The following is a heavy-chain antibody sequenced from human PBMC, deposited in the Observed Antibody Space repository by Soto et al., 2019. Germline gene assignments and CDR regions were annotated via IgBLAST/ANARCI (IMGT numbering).Heavy chain of an antibody. J-gene: IGHJ6*02. CDR1: GFTFSSYW. V-gene: IGHV3-74*01. Sequence: EVQLVESGGGLVQPGGSLRLSCAASGFTFSSYWMYWVRQAPGKGLVWVSRINSDGSSVSYADSVKGRFTISRDNAKNTLYLQMTSLRAEDTAVYYRARDRTTVTTRYYYYGMDVGGQGTTVTVCS. D-gene: IGHD4-17*01. CDR2: INSDGSSV. CDR3: ARDRTTVTTRYYYYGMDV.